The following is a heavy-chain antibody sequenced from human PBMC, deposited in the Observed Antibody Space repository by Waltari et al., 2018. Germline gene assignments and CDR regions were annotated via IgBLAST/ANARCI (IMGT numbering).Heavy chain of an antibody. V-gene: IGHV3-21*01. CDR2: ISSRSSYT. CDR1: GFTFSSYN. CDR3: ATGGWGFYLDY. J-gene: IGHJ4*02. D-gene: IGHD7-27*01. Sequence: EVQLVESGGGLVKPGGSLRLSCAASGFTFSSYNMNWVRQAPGRGLEWVSSISSRSSYTHYADSVKGRFTISRDNAKNSLYLEMNSLRAEDTAVYYCATGGWGFYLDYWGQGTVVTVSS.